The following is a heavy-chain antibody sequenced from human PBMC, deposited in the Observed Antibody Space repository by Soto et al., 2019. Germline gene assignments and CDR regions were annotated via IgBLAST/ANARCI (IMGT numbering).Heavy chain of an antibody. Sequence: SVKVSCKAAGFTLTRSAMQWVRQARGQRLEWIGWIVVGSGNTNYAQKFQERVTITRDMSTSTAYMELSSLRSEDTAVYYCAADPTSSAGEPPGFGYWGQGTLVTVSS. J-gene: IGHJ4*02. CDR1: GFTLTRSA. CDR3: AADPTSSAGEPPGFGY. V-gene: IGHV1-58*02. D-gene: IGHD7-27*01. CDR2: IVVGSGNT.